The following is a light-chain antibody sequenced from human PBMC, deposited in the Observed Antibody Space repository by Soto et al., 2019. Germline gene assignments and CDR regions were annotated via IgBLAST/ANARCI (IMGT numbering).Light chain of an antibody. CDR1: SSDVGVYNY. V-gene: IGLV2-8*01. Sequence: QSALTQPPSASGSPGQSVTISCTGTSSDVGVYNYVSWYQQHPGKAPKLLIYEVSKRPSGVPDRFSGSKSGNTASLTVSGLQAEDEAYFYCSSYAGSNNVVFGGGTKLTVL. J-gene: IGLJ2*01. CDR3: SSYAGSNNVV. CDR2: EVS.